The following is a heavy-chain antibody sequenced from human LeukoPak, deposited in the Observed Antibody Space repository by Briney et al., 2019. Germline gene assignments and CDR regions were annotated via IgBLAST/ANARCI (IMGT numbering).Heavy chain of an antibody. V-gene: IGHV1-2*02. D-gene: IGHD3-16*02. Sequence: GASVKVSCKASGYTFTGYYMHWVRQAPGQGLEWMGWINPNSGGTNYAQKFQGRVTMTRDTSISTAYMELSRLRSDDTAVYYCARVRGDYVWGSYRRDKDYYYCYYMDVWGKGTTVTVSS. CDR1: GYTFTGYY. J-gene: IGHJ6*03. CDR3: ARVRGDYVWGSYRRDKDYYYCYYMDV. CDR2: INPNSGGT.